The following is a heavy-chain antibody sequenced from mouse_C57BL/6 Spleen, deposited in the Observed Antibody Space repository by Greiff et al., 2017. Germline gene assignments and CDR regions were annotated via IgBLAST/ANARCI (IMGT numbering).Heavy chain of an antibody. D-gene: IGHD2-5*01. J-gene: IGHJ1*03. V-gene: IGHV2-2*01. CDR2: IWSGGST. CDR1: GFSLTSYG. Sequence: VKLMESGPGLVQPSQSLSITCTVSGFSLTSYGVHWVRQSPGKGLEWLGVIWSGGSTDYNAAFISRLSISKDNSKSQVFFKMNSLQADDTAIYYCARNYYYSNYDWYFDVWGTGTTVTVSS. CDR3: ARNYYYSNYDWYFDV.